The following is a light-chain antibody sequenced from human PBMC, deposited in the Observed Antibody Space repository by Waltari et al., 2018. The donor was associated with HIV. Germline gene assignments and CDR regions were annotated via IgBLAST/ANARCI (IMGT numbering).Light chain of an antibody. J-gene: IGLJ1*01. Sequence: SYDLTQPRSVSVALGQTARVTCGGNDIGSRHVHWYQHKPGQAPVLVIFRDTHRPSESPARFSGSNSGNTATLTITGAQAGDEADYYCQVWVNFVYVFGPGTEVTVL. V-gene: IGLV3-9*01. CDR3: QVWVNFVYV. CDR1: DIGSRH. CDR2: RDT.